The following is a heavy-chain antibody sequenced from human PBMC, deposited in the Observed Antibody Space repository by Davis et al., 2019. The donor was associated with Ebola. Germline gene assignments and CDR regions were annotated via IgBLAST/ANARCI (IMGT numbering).Heavy chain of an antibody. V-gene: IGHV3-48*01. CDR1: GFTFSSYS. CDR3: ARSPGALIEMATIYYYYMDV. CDR2: ISSSSSTI. Sequence: GESLKISCAASGFTFSSYSMNWVRQAPGKGLEWVSYISSSSSTIYYADAVKGRFTISRDNAKNSLYLQMNSLRAEDTAVYYCARSPGALIEMATIYYYYMDVWGKGTTVTVSS. J-gene: IGHJ6*03. D-gene: IGHD5-24*01.